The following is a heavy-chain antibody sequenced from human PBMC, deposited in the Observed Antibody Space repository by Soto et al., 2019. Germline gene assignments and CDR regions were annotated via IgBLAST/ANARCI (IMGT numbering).Heavy chain of an antibody. V-gene: IGHV1-46*03. CDR2: INPSGGST. J-gene: IGHJ6*03. D-gene: IGHD3-3*01. CDR1: GYTFTSYY. Sequence: QVQLVQSGAEVKKPGASVKVSCKASGYTFTSYYMHWVRQAPGQGLEWMGIINPSGGSTSYAQKFQGRVTMTRDTSTSTVYMELSSLRSEDTAVYYCARGAYPSLTIFGVVKYYYYMDVWGKGTTVTVSS. CDR3: ARGAYPSLTIFGVVKYYYYMDV.